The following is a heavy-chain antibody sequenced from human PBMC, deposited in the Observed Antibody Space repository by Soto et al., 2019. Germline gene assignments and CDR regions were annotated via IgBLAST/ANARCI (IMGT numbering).Heavy chain of an antibody. CDR1: GFTVSSNY. CDR2: IYSGGST. V-gene: IGHV3-66*01. Sequence: GGSLRLSCAASGFTVSSNYMSWVRQAPGKGLEWVSVIYSGGSTYYADSVKGRFTISRDNSKNTLYLQMNSLRAEDTAVYYCASRYFDWLITLDYWGQGTLVTVSS. CDR3: ASRYFDWLITLDY. D-gene: IGHD3-9*01. J-gene: IGHJ4*02.